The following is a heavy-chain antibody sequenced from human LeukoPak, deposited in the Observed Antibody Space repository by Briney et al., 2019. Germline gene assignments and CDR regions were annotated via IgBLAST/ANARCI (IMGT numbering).Heavy chain of an antibody. CDR2: LSGSGGNT. D-gene: IGHD6-19*01. Sequence: GGSLRLSCAASGFTFSSYAMSWVRQAPGKGLGWVSGLSGSGGNTIYADSVKGRFTISRDYSKNTMFLQMNSLRAEDTAVYYCAKELSGGWPFDYWGQGALVTVSS. V-gene: IGHV3-23*01. CDR1: GFTFSSYA. J-gene: IGHJ4*02. CDR3: AKELSGGWPFDY.